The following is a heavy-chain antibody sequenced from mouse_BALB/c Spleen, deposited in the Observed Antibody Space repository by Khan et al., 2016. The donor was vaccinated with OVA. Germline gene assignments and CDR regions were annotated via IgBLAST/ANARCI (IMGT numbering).Heavy chain of an antibody. CDR1: GYSITSDYA. Sequence: EVKLEESGPGLVKPSQSLSLTCTVTGYSITSDYAWNWIRQFPGNKLEWMGYISYSGNTKYNPSLKSRFSITRDTSKNQFFLQLNSVTIEDTATYYCARVYGGDFDYWGQGTTLTVSS. D-gene: IGHD1-1*01. CDR3: ARVYGGDFDY. J-gene: IGHJ2*01. CDR2: ISYSGNT. V-gene: IGHV3-2*02.